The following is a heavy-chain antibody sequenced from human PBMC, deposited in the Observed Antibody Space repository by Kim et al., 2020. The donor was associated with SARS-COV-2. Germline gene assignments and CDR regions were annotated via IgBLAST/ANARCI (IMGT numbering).Heavy chain of an antibody. D-gene: IGHD3-16*02. CDR3: AKDVIELWSRASLEY. J-gene: IGHJ4*02. CDR2: ITGSGRST. Sequence: GGSLRLSCAASGFTFSSYALTWVRQAPGKGLEWVSAITGSGRSTYYADSVKGRFTISRDNSKNTLYLQMNSLRAEDTAVYYCAKDVIELWSRASLEYWGQGALVTVSS. V-gene: IGHV3-23*01. CDR1: GFTFSSYA.